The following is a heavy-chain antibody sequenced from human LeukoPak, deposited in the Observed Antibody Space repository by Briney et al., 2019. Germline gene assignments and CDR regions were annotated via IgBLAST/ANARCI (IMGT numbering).Heavy chain of an antibody. CDR3: ARERVGELSLVDY. D-gene: IGHD3-16*02. V-gene: IGHV3-33*01. Sequence: GRSLRLSCAASGFTFSSYGMHWVRPAPGRGLECGAVIWYDGSNKYYADSVKGRFTISRDNSKNTLYLQMNSLRGEDTAVYYCARERVGELSLVDYWGQGTLVTVSS. CDR1: GFTFSSYG. J-gene: IGHJ4*02. CDR2: IWYDGSNK.